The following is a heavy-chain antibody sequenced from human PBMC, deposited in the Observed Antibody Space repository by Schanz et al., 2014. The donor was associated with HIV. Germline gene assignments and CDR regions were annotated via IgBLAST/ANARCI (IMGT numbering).Heavy chain of an antibody. D-gene: IGHD3-10*01. CDR3: AKGQRGMVRGDIDH. J-gene: IGHJ4*02. CDR2: MWYDESHK. CDR1: GFSFNDFL. Sequence: QIQVVESGGGVVQPGRSLRLSCAASGFSFNDFLMHWVRQAPGKGLEWVAAMWYDESHKGYADSVKGRFTISRDNSKNTMYLQMNSLRAEDTAVHYCAKGQRGMVRGDIDHWGQGTLVTVSS. V-gene: IGHV3-33*06.